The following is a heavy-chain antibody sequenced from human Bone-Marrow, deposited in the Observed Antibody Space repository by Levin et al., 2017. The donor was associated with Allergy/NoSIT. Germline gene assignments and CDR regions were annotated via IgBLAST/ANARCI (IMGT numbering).Heavy chain of an antibody. CDR1: GYTFTRYS. D-gene: IGHD2-2*03. V-gene: IGHV1-3*04. J-gene: IGHJ3*02. CDR3: ARAKMDIVVVPAAKDI. Sequence: GESLKISCKPSGYTFTRYSIHWVRQAPGQRLEWMGWINTGNGNTKYSQKFQGRVSITRDTSASTAYMEVRSLRSEDTAMYFCARAKMDIVVVPAAKDIWGQGTMVTDSS. CDR2: INTGNGNT.